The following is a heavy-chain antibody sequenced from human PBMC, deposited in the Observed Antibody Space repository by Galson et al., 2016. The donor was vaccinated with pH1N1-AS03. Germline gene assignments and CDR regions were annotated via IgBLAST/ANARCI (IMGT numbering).Heavy chain of an antibody. CDR3: ARDASGLDV. CDR2: VFYTGAT. J-gene: IGHJ6*02. V-gene: IGHV4-61*10. CDR1: GGSISSTTYH. Sequence: ETLSLTCTVSGGSISSTTYHWTWIRQSAGKGLEWIGHVFYTGATNYNPSVKGRVTISIDTSNNKFSLRLNSVSASDTAVYYCARDASGLDVWGQGTTVTVS.